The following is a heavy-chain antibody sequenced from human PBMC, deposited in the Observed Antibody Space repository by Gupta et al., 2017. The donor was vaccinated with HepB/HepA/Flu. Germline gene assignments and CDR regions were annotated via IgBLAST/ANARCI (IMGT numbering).Heavy chain of an antibody. CDR1: GFSFSTYD. CDR2: IWFHGNNK. D-gene: IGHD5-24*01. Sequence: QVQLVESGGGVVQPGTSLRLSCAASGFSFSTYDMNGVRQAPGKGLEWVAVIWFHGNNKNYAESVKGRFTVSRDNSKNTLYLETNCLRAEDTAVYYCAKYGTIRGKSYYYTGMDVWGQGTTVTVSS. V-gene: IGHV3-33*06. CDR3: AKYGTIRGKSYYYTGMDV. J-gene: IGHJ6*02.